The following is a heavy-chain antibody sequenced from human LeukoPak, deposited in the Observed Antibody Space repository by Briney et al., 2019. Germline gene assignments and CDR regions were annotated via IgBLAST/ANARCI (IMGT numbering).Heavy chain of an antibody. V-gene: IGHV4-59*07. Sequence: SDTLSLTCTVSGGSISSYYWRWIRQPSRRGLEGIGYIYYSGGTNYNPSLKSRVTISVDTSKNQFSLKLSSVTAADTAVYYCARAGSKFDAFDIWGQGTMVTVSS. CDR1: GGSISSYY. CDR2: IYYSGGT. J-gene: IGHJ3*02. D-gene: IGHD3-10*01. CDR3: ARAGSKFDAFDI.